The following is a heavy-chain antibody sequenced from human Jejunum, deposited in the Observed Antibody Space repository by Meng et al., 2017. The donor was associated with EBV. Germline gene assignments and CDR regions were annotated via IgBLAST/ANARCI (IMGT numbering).Heavy chain of an antibody. Sequence: VELVESGGGLGTAGGSLRLYCVGSGLTFSNAWMSWVRQAPGKGLEWVGRIKRKIDGEATDYAAPVKGRFTISRDDSKNTVYLQMNSLKTEDTAVYYCFDHAYWGQGTLVTVSS. CDR3: FDHAY. J-gene: IGHJ4*02. CDR1: GLTFSNAW. CDR2: IKRKIDGEAT. V-gene: IGHV3-15*01.